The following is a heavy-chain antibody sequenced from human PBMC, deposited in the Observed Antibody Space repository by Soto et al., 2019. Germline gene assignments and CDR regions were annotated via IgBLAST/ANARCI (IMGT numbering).Heavy chain of an antibody. CDR3: AKGSGIAAAGYYYYYGMDV. CDR2: ISGSGGST. J-gene: IGHJ6*02. D-gene: IGHD6-13*01. CDR1: GFTFSSYA. V-gene: IGHV3-23*01. Sequence: EVQLLESGGGLVQPGGSLRLSCAASGFTFSSYAMSWVRQAPGKGLEWVSAISGSGGSTYYADSVKGRFTISRDNSKNTLYLQMNSLRAEDTAVYYCAKGSGIAAAGYYYYYGMDVWGQGTTVTVSS.